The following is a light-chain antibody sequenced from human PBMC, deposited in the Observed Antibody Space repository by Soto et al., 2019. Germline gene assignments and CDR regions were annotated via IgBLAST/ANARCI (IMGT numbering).Light chain of an antibody. CDR3: QQYNSYSPRT. Sequence: IQMTQSPSTLSATAGDRVTITCRASQSISSWLAWYQQKPGEAPKLLIYAASNLQSGVPSRFSGSGSGTEFTLTISSLQPDDFATYYCQQYNSYSPRTFGQGTKVDIK. CDR2: AAS. V-gene: IGKV1-5*01. J-gene: IGKJ1*01. CDR1: QSISSW.